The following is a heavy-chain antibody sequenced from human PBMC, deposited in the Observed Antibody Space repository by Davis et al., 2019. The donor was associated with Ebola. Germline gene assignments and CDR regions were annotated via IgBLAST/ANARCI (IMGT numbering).Heavy chain of an antibody. J-gene: IGHJ6*02. D-gene: IGHD3-10*01. CDR2: INPLSGDA. CDR3: ARDLSYSYYYHYYGMDV. V-gene: IGHV1-2*02. CDR1: GYTLTDYQ. Sequence: ASVKVSCKASGYTLTDYQMHWVRQAPGQGLEWMGGINPLSGDANYAESFQGRVTMTRDTSISTVYMELIRLRSDDTAVYFCARDLSYSYYYHYYGMDVWGQGTTVTVSS.